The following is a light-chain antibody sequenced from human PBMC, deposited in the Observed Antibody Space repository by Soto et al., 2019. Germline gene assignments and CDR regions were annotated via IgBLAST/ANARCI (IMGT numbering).Light chain of an antibody. J-gene: IGLJ1*01. V-gene: IGLV2-8*01. Sequence: QSALTQPPSASGSTGPSVTISCTGASSDVGGYNYVSWYQQHPGKVPKLMVYEVNKRPSGVPDRFSGSKSGNTASLTVSGLQAEDEADYYCTSYAGGNNVFGTGTKLTVL. CDR2: EVN. CDR1: SSDVGGYNY. CDR3: TSYAGGNNV.